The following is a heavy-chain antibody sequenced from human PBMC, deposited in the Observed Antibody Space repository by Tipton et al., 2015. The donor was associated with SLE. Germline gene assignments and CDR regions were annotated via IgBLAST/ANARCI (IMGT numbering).Heavy chain of an antibody. CDR2: ISSSSSYI. CDR3: ARSYYYYYYYMDV. Sequence: LRLSCAASGFAFSSYSMNWVRQAPGKGLEWVSSISSSSSYIYYADSVKGRFTISRDNAKNSLYLQMSSLRAEDTAVYYCARSYYYYYYYMDVWGKGTTVTVSS. CDR1: GFAFSSYS. J-gene: IGHJ6*03. V-gene: IGHV3-21*01.